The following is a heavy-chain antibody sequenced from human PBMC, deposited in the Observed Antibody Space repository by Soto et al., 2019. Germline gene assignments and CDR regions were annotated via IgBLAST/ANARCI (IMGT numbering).Heavy chain of an antibody. D-gene: IGHD2-15*01. V-gene: IGHV3-48*03. CDR1: GFTFSSYE. CDR3: ARWVVAATGNNWFDP. CDR2: ISSSGSTI. J-gene: IGHJ5*02. Sequence: PVGSLRLSCAASGFTFSSYEMNWVRQAPGKGLEWVSYISSSGSTIYYADSVKGRFTISRDNAKNSLYLQMNSLRAEDTAVYYCARWVVAATGNNWFDPWGQGTLVTVSS.